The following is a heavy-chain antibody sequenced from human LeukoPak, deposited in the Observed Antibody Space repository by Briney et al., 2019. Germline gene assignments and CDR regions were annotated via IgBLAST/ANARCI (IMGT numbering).Heavy chain of an antibody. CDR3: ARRAGGKVDY. Sequence: AETLSLTCTVSDGSISSGSYFWGWIRQPPGRGLEWIGSVFYSGSTYYNPSLKSRVTISVDTSKNQFSLKLSSVTAADTAVYYCARRAGGKVDYWGQGTLVTVSS. J-gene: IGHJ4*02. D-gene: IGHD3-16*01. CDR2: VFYSGST. CDR1: DGSISSGSYF. V-gene: IGHV4-39*01.